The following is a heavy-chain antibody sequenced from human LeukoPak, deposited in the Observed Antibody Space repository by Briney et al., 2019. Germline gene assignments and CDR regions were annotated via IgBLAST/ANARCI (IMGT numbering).Heavy chain of an antibody. Sequence: GGSLRLSCAASGFTFSSYTMHWVRQAPGKGLEWVAAISHDGSKKYYADSVQGRFTISRDNSKNTLYLQMNSLRAEDTAVYYCAKDPDQSSWYSGYYFDYWGQGTLVTVSS. CDR2: ISHDGSKK. D-gene: IGHD6-13*01. CDR3: AKDPDQSSWYSGYYFDY. CDR1: GFTFSSYT. V-gene: IGHV3-30-3*01. J-gene: IGHJ4*02.